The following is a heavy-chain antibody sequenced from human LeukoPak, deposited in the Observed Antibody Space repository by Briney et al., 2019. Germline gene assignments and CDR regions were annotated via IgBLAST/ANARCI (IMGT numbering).Heavy chain of an antibody. D-gene: IGHD6-13*01. J-gene: IGHJ3*02. CDR2: IIPIFGTA. Sequence: ASVKVSCKASGGTFSSYAISWVRQAPGQGLEWMGGIIPIFGTANYARKFQGRVTITTDESTSTAYMELSSLRSEDTAVYYCARARSSSWYSYAFDIWGQGTTVTVSS. V-gene: IGHV1-69*05. CDR3: ARARSSSWYSYAFDI. CDR1: GGTFSSYA.